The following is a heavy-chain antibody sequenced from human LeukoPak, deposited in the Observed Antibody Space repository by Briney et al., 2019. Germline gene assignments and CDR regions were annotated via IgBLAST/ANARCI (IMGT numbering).Heavy chain of an antibody. J-gene: IGHJ1*01. CDR2: IYHSGST. D-gene: IGHD1-1*01. CDR3: ARDGSGIEYFQH. V-gene: IGHV4-30-2*01. Sequence: SETLSLTCAVSGGSISSGGYSWSWIRQPPGKGLEWIGYIYHSGSTYYNPSLKSRDTISVDRSKNQFSLKLSSVTAADTAVYYCARDGSGIEYFQHWGQGTLVTVSS. CDR1: GGSISSGGYS.